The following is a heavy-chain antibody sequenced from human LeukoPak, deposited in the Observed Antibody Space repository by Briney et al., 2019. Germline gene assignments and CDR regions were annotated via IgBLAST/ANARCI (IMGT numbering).Heavy chain of an antibody. J-gene: IGHJ4*02. CDR1: GGSISTSNYY. V-gene: IGHV4-39*07. D-gene: IGHD5-18*01. CDR3: ARDLGYSSIDY. CDR2: IYYSGTT. Sequence: PSETLSLTCTVSGGSISTSNYYWGWIRQPPGKGLEWIGSIYYSGTTYYNPSLKSRVTISIDKSKNQFSLKLSSVTAADTAVYYCARDLGYSSIDYWGQGTLVTVSS.